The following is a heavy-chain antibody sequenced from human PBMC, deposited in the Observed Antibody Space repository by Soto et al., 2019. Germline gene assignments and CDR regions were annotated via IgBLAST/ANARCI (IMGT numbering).Heavy chain of an antibody. V-gene: IGHV1-8*01. J-gene: IGHJ5*02. CDR1: GYTFTNYD. D-gene: IGHD6-13*01. CDR2: MNPYGGNT. CDR3: ARGRYSSWYFYGWFDP. Sequence: QVQLVQSGAEVKKPGASVKVSCKASGYTFTNYDIDWVRQATGQGLEWMGGMNPYGGNTAFAQKFQGRITMTRNTSISTAYMELSSLRSEDTAVYYCARGRYSSWYFYGWFDPWGQGTLVTVSS.